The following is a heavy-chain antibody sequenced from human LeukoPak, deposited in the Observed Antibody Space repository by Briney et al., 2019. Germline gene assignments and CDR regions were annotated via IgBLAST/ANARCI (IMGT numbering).Heavy chain of an antibody. Sequence: GGSLRLSCAASGFTVSSNYMSWVRQAPGKGLEWVSVIYSGGNTYYADSVKGRFTISRDNPKNTLYLQMNSLRAEDTAVYYCARDHINWNSLFGYWGQGTLVTVSS. J-gene: IGHJ4*02. CDR3: ARDHINWNSLFGY. CDR1: GFTVSSNY. D-gene: IGHD1-7*01. V-gene: IGHV3-53*01. CDR2: IYSGGNT.